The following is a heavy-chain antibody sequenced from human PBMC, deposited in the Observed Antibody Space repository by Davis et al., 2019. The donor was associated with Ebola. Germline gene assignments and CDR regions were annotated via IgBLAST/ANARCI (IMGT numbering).Heavy chain of an antibody. J-gene: IGHJ4*02. D-gene: IGHD3-10*02. CDR2: IYYSGST. Sequence: PSETLSLTCTVSGGSVSSGSYYWSWIRQPPGKGLEWIGYIYYSGSTNYNPSLKSRVTISVDTSKNQFSLKLSSVTAADTAVYYCARGGYSGLCYWSQGTLVTVSS. V-gene: IGHV4-61*01. CDR3: ARGGYSGLCY. CDR1: GGSVSSGSYY.